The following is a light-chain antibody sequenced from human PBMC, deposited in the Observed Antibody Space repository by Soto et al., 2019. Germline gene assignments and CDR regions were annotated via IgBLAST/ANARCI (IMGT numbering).Light chain of an antibody. V-gene: IGKV3-20*01. Sequence: EIVLTQSPGTLSLSPGERATLSCRSSQSVTSGYLAWYQQQPNQAPRLLIYGASYRATDIPDRFSSGGSLTEFTLTISRLEPEDFAVYYCKHDSRSPPASTFGQGTLLEIK. CDR1: QSVTSGY. CDR3: KHDSRSPPAST. CDR2: GAS. J-gene: IGKJ5*01.